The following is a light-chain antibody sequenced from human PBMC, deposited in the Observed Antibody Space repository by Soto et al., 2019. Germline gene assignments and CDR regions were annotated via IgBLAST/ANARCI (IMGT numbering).Light chain of an antibody. CDR3: SSYTSSITPYV. CDR1: SSDVGSYNY. Sequence: QSVLTQPASVSGSPGQSITISYTGTSSDVGSYNYVSWYQQHPGKAPKLMIYEVSDRPSGISSRFSGSKSGNTASLTISGLQTDDEAEYYCSSYTSSITPYVFGTGTKVTVL. J-gene: IGLJ1*01. V-gene: IGLV2-14*01. CDR2: EVS.